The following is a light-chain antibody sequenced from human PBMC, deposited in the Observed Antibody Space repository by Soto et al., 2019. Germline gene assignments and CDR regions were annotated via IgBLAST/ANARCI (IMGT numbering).Light chain of an antibody. J-gene: IGKJ1*01. CDR3: QKYNSASWT. CDR1: QGISNY. V-gene: IGKV1-27*01. Sequence: DIQMTQSPSSLSASAGNRVTITCRASQGISNYLAWYQQKPGKVPKLLIYAASTLQSGVPSRFSGSGSGTDFTLTISSLQPEDVATYYCQKYNSASWTFGQGTKVEIK. CDR2: AAS.